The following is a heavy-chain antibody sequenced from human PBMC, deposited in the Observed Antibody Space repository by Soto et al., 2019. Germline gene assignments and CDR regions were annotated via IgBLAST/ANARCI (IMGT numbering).Heavy chain of an antibody. J-gene: IGHJ3*02. V-gene: IGHV3-11*01. D-gene: IGHD6-19*01. CDR3: ARLGAVAVRTFDI. CDR2: ISNSGTSI. CDR1: GFTFSDYY. Sequence: GGSLRLSCAASGFTFSDYYMSWIRQAPGKGLEWLSYISNSGTSIYYADSVKGRFTISRDNAKNSLYLQMNSLRAEDTAVYYCARLGAVAVRTFDIWGQGTMVTVSS.